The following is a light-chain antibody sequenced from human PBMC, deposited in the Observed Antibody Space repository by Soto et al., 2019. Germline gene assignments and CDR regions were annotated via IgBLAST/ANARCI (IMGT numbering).Light chain of an antibody. CDR2: EVT. V-gene: IGLV2-8*01. J-gene: IGLJ2*01. Sequence: QSVLTQPPSASGSRGQSVTISCTGTSSDVGGYKYVSWYQQHPGKAPKLMIYEVTKRPSGVPDRFSGSKSGNTASLTVSGLQAEDEADYYCTSYAGSNNVIFGGGTKVTVL. CDR3: TSYAGSNNVI. CDR1: SSDVGGYKY.